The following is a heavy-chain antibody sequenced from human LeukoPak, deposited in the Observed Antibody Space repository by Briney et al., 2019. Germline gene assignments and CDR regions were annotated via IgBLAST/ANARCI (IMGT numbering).Heavy chain of an antibody. CDR1: GFTFSSYA. CDR2: ISGSGGST. CDR3: AKSIVAVAGTDY. D-gene: IGHD6-19*01. Sequence: SGGSLRLSCAASGFTFSSYAISWVRQAPGKGLEWVSAISGSGGSTYYADSVKGRFTISRGNSKNTLYLQMNSLRAKDTAVYYCAKSIVAVAGTDYWGQGTLVTVSS. V-gene: IGHV3-23*01. J-gene: IGHJ4*02.